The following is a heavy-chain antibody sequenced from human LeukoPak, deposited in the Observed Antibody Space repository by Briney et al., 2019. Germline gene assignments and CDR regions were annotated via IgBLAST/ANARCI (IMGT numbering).Heavy chain of an antibody. CDR2: IRMKDYGGTT. CDR3: TTLFYDFS. CDR1: GFTFANYS. D-gene: IGHD3-3*01. Sequence: GGSLRLSCTTSGFTFANYSMSWVRQAPGKGLEWVGFIRMKDYGGTTEYAASVRARFTISRDDYNTLAYLQMTALNTEDTAVSYCTTLFYDFSWGQGTLVSVSS. J-gene: IGHJ5*02. V-gene: IGHV3-49*04.